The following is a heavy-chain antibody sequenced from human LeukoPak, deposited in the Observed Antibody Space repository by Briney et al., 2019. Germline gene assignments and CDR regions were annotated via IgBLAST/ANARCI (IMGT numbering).Heavy chain of an antibody. J-gene: IGHJ3*02. D-gene: IGHD2-15*01. CDR3: AKDLAATLDAFDI. Sequence: PGGPLRLSCAASGFTFSTYAMSWVRQAPGKGLEWVSTISGSYGTTYYADSVKGRFTISRDNSKNTLYLQMNSLRAEDTALYYCAKDLAATLDAFDIWGQGTMVTVSS. V-gene: IGHV3-23*01. CDR2: ISGSYGTT. CDR1: GFTFSTYA.